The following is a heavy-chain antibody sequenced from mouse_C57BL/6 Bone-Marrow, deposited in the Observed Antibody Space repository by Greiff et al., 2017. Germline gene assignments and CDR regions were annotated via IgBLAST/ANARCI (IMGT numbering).Heavy chain of an antibody. D-gene: IGHD1-1*01. CDR2: IYPGDGDT. CDR3: ARGDYYGSSYGGGFAY. Sequence: QVQLQQSGPELVKPGASVKISCKASGYAFSSSWMNWVKQRPGKGLEWIGRIYPGDGDTNYNGKFKGKATLTADKSSSTASMQLSSLTSEDSAVSFCARGDYYGSSYGGGFAYWGQGTLVTVSA. CDR1: GYAFSSSW. V-gene: IGHV1-82*01. J-gene: IGHJ3*01.